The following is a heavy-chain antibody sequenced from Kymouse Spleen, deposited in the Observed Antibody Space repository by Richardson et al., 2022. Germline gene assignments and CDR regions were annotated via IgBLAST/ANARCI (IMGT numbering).Heavy chain of an antibody. CDR1: GGSISSSSYY. D-gene: IGHD5-12*01. CDR3: ARGGVATIAFDY. Sequence: QLQLQESGPGLVKPSETLSLTCTVSGGSISSSSYYWGWIRQPPGKGLEWIGSIYYSGSTYYNPSLKSRVTISVDTSKNQFSLKLSSVTAADTAVYYCARGGVATIAFDYWGQGTLVTVSS. J-gene: IGHJ4*02. CDR2: IYYSGST. V-gene: IGHV4-39*01.